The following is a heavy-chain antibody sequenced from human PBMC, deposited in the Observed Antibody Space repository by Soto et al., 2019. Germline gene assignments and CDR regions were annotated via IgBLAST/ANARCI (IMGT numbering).Heavy chain of an antibody. Sequence: QVQQLESGPGLVKPWDTLSLTCTVSGAYVSDFSWSWIRQPAGKGLEWIGRITVNGITQYTPSFRSRVTMSMDTCRNQFSLNLQSPTAADTALYYCARESGENWTYEAHWGQGTLVTVSS. CDR2: ITVNGIT. V-gene: IGHV4-4*07. J-gene: IGHJ1*01. CDR3: ARESGENWTYEAH. D-gene: IGHD1-1*01. CDR1: GAYVSDFS.